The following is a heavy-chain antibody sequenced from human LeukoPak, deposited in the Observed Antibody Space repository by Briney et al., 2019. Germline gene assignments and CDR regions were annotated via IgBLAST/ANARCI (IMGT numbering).Heavy chain of an antibody. CDR2: LRYAGINK. CDR1: GFTFSSYS. J-gene: IGHJ3*02. D-gene: IGHD3-10*01. V-gene: IGHV3-30*02. CDR3: AKEGDYYGSGSYRDGFDI. Sequence: GGSLRLSCAASGFTFSSYSMNWVRQAPGKGLEWVAFLRYAGINKYYADAVKGRFTISRDNFKNTLYLQMNSLRAEDTAVYYCAKEGDYYGSGSYRDGFDIWGQGTMVTVSS.